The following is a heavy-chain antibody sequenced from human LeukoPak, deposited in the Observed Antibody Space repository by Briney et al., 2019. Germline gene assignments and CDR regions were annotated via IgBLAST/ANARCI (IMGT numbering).Heavy chain of an antibody. CDR3: AKTLYCSSTSCMKTFDY. CDR2: ISSSGSTI. CDR1: GFTFSDYY. Sequence: PGGSLRLSCAASGFTFSDYYMSWIRQAPGKGLEWVSYISSSGSTIYYADSVKGRFTISRDNAKNSLYLQMNRLRAEDTAVYYCAKTLYCSSTSCMKTFDYWGQGTLVTVSS. D-gene: IGHD2-2*01. V-gene: IGHV3-11*04. J-gene: IGHJ4*02.